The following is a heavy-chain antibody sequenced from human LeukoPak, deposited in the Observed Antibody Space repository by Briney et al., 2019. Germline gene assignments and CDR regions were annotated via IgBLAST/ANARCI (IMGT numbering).Heavy chain of an antibody. D-gene: IGHD3-22*01. CDR2: ISCDGSNK. Sequence: GGSLRLSCAASGFTFSSYAMHWVRQAPGKGLEWVAVISCDGSNKYYADSVKGRFTISRDNSKNTLYLQMNSLRAEDTAVYYCARAPEDYYDSSISFDYWGEGTLVTVSS. CDR1: GFTFSSYA. V-gene: IGHV3-30*04. CDR3: ARAPEDYYDSSISFDY. J-gene: IGHJ4*02.